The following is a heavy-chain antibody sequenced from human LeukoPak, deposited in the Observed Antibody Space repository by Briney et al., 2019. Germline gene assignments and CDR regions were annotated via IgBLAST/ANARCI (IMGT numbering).Heavy chain of an antibody. CDR1: GFTFSSYA. D-gene: IGHD3-16*01. CDR2: ISSNGGST. J-gene: IGHJ6*02. Sequence: GGPLRLSCAASGFTFSSYAMHWVRQAPGKGLEYVSAISSNGGSTYYANSVKGRFTISRDNSKNTLYLQMGSLRAEDMAVYYCARASMITFGGSYYYYYYGMDVWGQGTTVTVSS. CDR3: ARASMITFGGSYYYYYYGMDV. V-gene: IGHV3-64*01.